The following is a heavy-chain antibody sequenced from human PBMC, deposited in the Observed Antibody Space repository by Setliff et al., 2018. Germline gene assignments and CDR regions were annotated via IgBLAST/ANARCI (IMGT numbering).Heavy chain of an antibody. J-gene: IGHJ5*02. CDR2: VYYSGIA. D-gene: IGHD4-17*01. V-gene: IGHV4-59*12. CDR1: GGSISTYY. CDR3: ARESPYGGWFDP. Sequence: PSETLSLTCTVSGGSISTYYWSWIRQPPGKGLEWIGYVYYSGIANYSPSLKSRLTISVDTSKNQFSLKLSSVTAADTAVYYCARESPYGGWFDPWGQGTLVTVSS.